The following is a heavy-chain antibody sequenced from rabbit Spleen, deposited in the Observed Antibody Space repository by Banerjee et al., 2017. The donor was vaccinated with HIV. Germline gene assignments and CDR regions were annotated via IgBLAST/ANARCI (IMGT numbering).Heavy chain of an antibody. D-gene: IGHD1-1*01. CDR3: ARDPDGGDNGYNMWFFDL. Sequence: QSLEESGGDLVKPGASLTLTCTASGFSFSSSDYMCWVRQAPGKGLELIACIYGGSSGSTWYASWVNGRFTISKTSSTTVTLQMTSLTVADTATHFCARDPDGGDNGYNMWFFDLWGQGTLVTVS. V-gene: IGHV1S40*01. CDR1: GFSFSSSDY. CDR2: IYGGSSGST. J-gene: IGHJ4*01.